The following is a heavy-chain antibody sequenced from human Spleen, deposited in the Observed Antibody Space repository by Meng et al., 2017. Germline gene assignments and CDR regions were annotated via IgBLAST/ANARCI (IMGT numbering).Heavy chain of an antibody. J-gene: IGHJ5*01. D-gene: IGHD6-19*01. CDR1: GGSISGGRYY. CDR3: ARIAVPGYNWFDS. Sequence: LRLSCNVSGGSISGGRYYWNWIRQPAGKGLEWIGRFFPNGDPNYNPSLMRRVTISVDTSKNQFSLRLTSVPAADTAMYYCARIAVPGYNWFDSWGQGTLVTVSS. V-gene: IGHV4-61*02. CDR2: FFPNGDP.